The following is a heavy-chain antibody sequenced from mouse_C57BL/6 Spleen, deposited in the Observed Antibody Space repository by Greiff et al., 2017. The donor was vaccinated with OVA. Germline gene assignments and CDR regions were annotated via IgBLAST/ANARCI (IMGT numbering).Heavy chain of an antibody. CDR3: ASSFIYYDYDGYAMDY. V-gene: IGHV5-17*01. D-gene: IGHD2-4*01. Sequence: EVQLVESGGGLVKPGGSLKLSCAASGFTFSDYGMHWVRQAPEKGLEWVAYISSGSSTIYYADTVKGRFTISRDNAKNTLFLQMTSLRSEDTAMYYCASSFIYYDYDGYAMDYWGQGTSVTVSS. CDR1: GFTFSDYG. J-gene: IGHJ4*01. CDR2: ISSGSSTI.